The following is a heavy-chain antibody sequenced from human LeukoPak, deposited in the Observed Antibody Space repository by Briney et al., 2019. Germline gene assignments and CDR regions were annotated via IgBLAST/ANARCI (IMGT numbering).Heavy chain of an antibody. D-gene: IGHD6-19*01. J-gene: IGHJ4*02. CDR2: INPNSGGT. V-gene: IGHV1-2*02. CDR1: GYTFTGYY. CDR3: ARAFRWLVPVDY. Sequence: ASVKVSCKASGYTFTGYYMHWGRQAPGQGLEWMGWINPNSGGTNYAQKFQGRVTMTRDTSISTAYMELSRLRSDDTAVYYCARAFRWLVPVDYWGQGTLVTVSS.